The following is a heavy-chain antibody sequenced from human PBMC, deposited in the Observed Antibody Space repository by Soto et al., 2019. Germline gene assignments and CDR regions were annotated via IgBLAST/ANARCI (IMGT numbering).Heavy chain of an antibody. Sequence: QVQLQESGPGLVKPSQTLSLTCAVSGVSISSGDYYWTWIRQPPGKGLEYIGYIYYNGNTYYNPSLKSRVTISLDTSQNHFSLSLRSVTAADTAVYYCARGVVGTTLHDAFDIWGQGTMVTVSS. CDR1: GVSISSGDYY. CDR2: IYYNGNT. J-gene: IGHJ3*02. V-gene: IGHV4-30-4*01. CDR3: ARGVVGTTLHDAFDI. D-gene: IGHD1-26*01.